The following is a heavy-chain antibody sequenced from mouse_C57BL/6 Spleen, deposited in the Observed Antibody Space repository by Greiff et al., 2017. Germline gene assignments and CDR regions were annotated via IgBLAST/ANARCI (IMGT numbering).Heavy chain of an antibody. J-gene: IGHJ3*01. D-gene: IGHD2-3*01. V-gene: IGHV1-69*01. CDR1: GYTFTSYW. CDR3: ARGDGYPASWFAY. Sequence: QVQLQQPGAELVMPGASVKLSCKASGYTFTSYWMHWVKQRPGQGLEWIGEIDPSDSYTNYNQKFKGKSTLTVDNSSSTAYMQLSSLTSEDSAVYYCARGDGYPASWFAYWGQGTLVTVSA. CDR2: IDPSDSYT.